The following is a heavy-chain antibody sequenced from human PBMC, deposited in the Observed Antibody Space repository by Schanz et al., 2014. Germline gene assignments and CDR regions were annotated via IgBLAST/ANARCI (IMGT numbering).Heavy chain of an antibody. CDR1: GFSLDIFA. D-gene: IGHD5-18*01. J-gene: IGHJ2*01. Sequence: EVHLLESGGGLVEPGGSLRLSCATSGFSLDIFAVSWVRQAPGKGLEWLSVISASGGDTYYADSVKGRFTISRDNSKNTLFLQMSSLRVDDMAVYYCGRAGTGMAGWYFELWGHGTLVTVSS. CDR2: ISASGGDT. CDR3: GRAGTGMAGWYFEL. V-gene: IGHV3-23*01.